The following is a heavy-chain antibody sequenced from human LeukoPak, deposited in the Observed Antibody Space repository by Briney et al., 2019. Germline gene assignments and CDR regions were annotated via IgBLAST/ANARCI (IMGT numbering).Heavy chain of an antibody. V-gene: IGHV4-4*09. CDR3: ARQKCTSTSCLTKNACDI. J-gene: IGHJ3*02. CDR1: GSISSYY. Sequence: SETLSLTCTVSGSISSYYWSWIRQPPRKGREWIGYIYTCWSTNHNPSRKSRVTIPEDTRKNQFSLDLGSVTAADPGVYYFARQKCTSTSCLTKNACDIWRQGTMDTVSS. D-gene: IGHD2-2*01. CDR2: IYTCWST.